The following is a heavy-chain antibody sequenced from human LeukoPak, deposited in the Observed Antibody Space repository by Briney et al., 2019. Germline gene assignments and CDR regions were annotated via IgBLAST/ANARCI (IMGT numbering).Heavy chain of an antibody. J-gene: IGHJ4*02. CDR3: ARDPPSYGTFDY. CDR1: GFTFSNYA. Sequence: GGSLRLSCAASGFTFSNYAVHWVRQAPGRGLECVAVISYDGSNKYYAGSVKGRFTISRDNSKNTLYLQMNSLGTEDTAVYYCARDPPSYGTFDYWGRGTLVTVSS. V-gene: IGHV3-30-3*01. D-gene: IGHD3-16*01. CDR2: ISYDGSNK.